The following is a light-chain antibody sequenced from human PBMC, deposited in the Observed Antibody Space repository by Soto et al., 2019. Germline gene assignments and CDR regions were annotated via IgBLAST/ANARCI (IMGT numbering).Light chain of an antibody. Sequence: NFMLTQPHSVSESPGKTVTISCTGSSGSIATNYVQWYQQRPGSVPTTVIYEDDRRPSGVPDRFSGSIDSSANSASLTISGLKTEDEADCYCQSSDGANVVFGGGTKLTVL. V-gene: IGLV6-57*02. J-gene: IGLJ3*02. CDR1: SGSIATNY. CDR3: QSSDGANVV. CDR2: EDD.